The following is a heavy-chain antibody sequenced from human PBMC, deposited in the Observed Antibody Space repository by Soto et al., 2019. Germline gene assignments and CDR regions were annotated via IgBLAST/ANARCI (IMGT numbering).Heavy chain of an antibody. CDR3: VREAHYCDY. V-gene: IGHV1-18*03. CDR2: ISAYNGTT. CDR1: GYTFTSYG. Sequence: QVQLVQSGAEVKKPGASVKVSCKASGYTFTSYGISWVREAPGQGLEWMGWISAYNGTTKHAQKLQNRVTMTTDTFTSTAYMELRSVRSVEMAVYYCVREAHYCDYWGQGTLVTLSS. J-gene: IGHJ4*02.